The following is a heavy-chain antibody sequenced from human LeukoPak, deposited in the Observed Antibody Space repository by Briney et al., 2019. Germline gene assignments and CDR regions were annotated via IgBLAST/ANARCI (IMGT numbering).Heavy chain of an antibody. D-gene: IGHD3-9*01. V-gene: IGHV4-59*01. CDR2: IYYSGST. Sequence: SETLSLTRTVSGGSISSYYWSWIRQPPGKGLEWIGYIYYSGSTNYNPSLKSRVTISVDTSKNQFSLKLSSVTAADTAVYYCARATYDILTGYYWFDPWGQGTLVTVSS. CDR1: GGSISSYY. CDR3: ARATYDILTGYYWFDP. J-gene: IGHJ5*02.